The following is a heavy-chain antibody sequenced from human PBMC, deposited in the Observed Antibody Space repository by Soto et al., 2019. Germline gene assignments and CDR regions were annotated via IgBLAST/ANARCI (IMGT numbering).Heavy chain of an antibody. CDR2: IYHSGST. CDR1: GGSISSGGYS. D-gene: IGHD3-22*01. V-gene: IGHV4-30-2*01. Sequence: SETLSLTCAVSGGSISSGGYSWSWIRQPPGKGLEWIGYIYHSGSTYYNPSLKSRVTISVDRSKNQFSLKLSSVTAADTAVYYCARYDSSGHGAFDIWGQGTMVTVSS. CDR3: ARYDSSGHGAFDI. J-gene: IGHJ3*02.